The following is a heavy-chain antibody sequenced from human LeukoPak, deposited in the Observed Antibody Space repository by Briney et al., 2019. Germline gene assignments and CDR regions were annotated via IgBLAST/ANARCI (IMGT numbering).Heavy chain of an antibody. Sequence: SVKVSCKASGGTFSSYAFSWVRQAPGQGLEWMGGIIPIFATADYAQKFQGRVTITADTSTSTAYMELSSLRSEDTAVYYCARDSDSSGWLDYYMDVWGKGTTVTISS. J-gene: IGHJ6*03. D-gene: IGHD6-19*01. V-gene: IGHV1-69*06. CDR2: IIPIFATA. CDR1: GGTFSSYA. CDR3: ARDSDSSGWLDYYMDV.